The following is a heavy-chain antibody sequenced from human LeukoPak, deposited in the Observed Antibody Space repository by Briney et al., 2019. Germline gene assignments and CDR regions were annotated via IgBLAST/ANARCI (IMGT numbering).Heavy chain of an antibody. Sequence: GASVMVSCKASGYTFTNYGINWVRQAPGQGLEWMAWISANNGETRYAQNLQGRVTMTTDTSTSTVYMELRSPRSDDTAVYYCARVPPSAHQMLSSDYWGQGTQVTVSS. CDR3: ARVPPSAHQMLSSDY. CDR2: ISANNGET. D-gene: IGHD2-2*01. CDR1: GYTFTNYG. J-gene: IGHJ4*02. V-gene: IGHV1-18*04.